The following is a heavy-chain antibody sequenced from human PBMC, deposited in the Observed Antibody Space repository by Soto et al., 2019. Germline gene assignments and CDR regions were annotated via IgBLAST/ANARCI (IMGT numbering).Heavy chain of an antibody. V-gene: IGHV3-9*01. D-gene: IGHD2-15*01. J-gene: IGHJ6*02. CDR2: ISWNSGSI. CDR3: AKGGYCSGGSCYYHYYYGMDV. Sequence: PGGSLRLSCAASGFTFDDYAMHWVRQAPGKGPEWVSGISWNSGSIGYADSVKGRFTISRDNAKNSLYLQMNSLRAEDTALYYCAKGGYCSGGSCYYHYYYGMDVWGQGTTVTVSS. CDR1: GFTFDDYA.